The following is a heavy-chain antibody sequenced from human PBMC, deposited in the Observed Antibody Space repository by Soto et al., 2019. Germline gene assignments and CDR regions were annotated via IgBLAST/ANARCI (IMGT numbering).Heavy chain of an antibody. D-gene: IGHD1-1*01. CDR1: CGSISSYY. CDR3: ARGTTRRTVDYYYYYMDV. J-gene: IGHJ6*03. Sequence: SETLSVTCTVSCGSISSYYWSWIRQPPGKGLEWIGYIYYSGSTNYNPSLKSRVTISVDTSKNQFSLKLSSVTAADTAVYYCARGTTRRTVDYYYYYMDVWGKGTTVTVSS. V-gene: IGHV4-59*01. CDR2: IYYSGST.